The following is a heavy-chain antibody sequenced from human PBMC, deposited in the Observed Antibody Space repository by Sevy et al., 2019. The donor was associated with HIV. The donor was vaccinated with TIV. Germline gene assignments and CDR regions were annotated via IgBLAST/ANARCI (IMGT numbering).Heavy chain of an antibody. V-gene: IGHV3-11*01. Sequence: GGSLRLSCAASGLNVSDYFMSWIRQAPGKRPEWVSYISSSGTIIYYGDSVKGRFTISRDNAKNSLYLQMNSLRAEDTAIYYCARDLACTSFFSLYFDYWGQGTLVTVSS. J-gene: IGHJ4*02. CDR3: ARDLACTSFFSLYFDY. CDR1: GLNVSDYF. CDR2: ISSSGTII. D-gene: IGHD2-2*01.